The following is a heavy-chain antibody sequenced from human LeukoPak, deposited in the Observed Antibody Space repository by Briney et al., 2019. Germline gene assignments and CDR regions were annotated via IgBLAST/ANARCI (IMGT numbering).Heavy chain of an antibody. J-gene: IGHJ6*03. V-gene: IGHV3-23*01. CDR2: ISGSGGST. CDR3: AKGPGLNYYYYMDV. Sequence: PGGSLRLSCAASGFTFSSYAMSWVRQAPGKGLEGVSAISGSGGSTYYADSVKGRFTISRDNSKNTLYLQMNSLRAEDTAVYYCAKGPGLNYYYYMDVWGKGTTVTVSS. D-gene: IGHD3/OR15-3a*01. CDR1: GFTFSSYA.